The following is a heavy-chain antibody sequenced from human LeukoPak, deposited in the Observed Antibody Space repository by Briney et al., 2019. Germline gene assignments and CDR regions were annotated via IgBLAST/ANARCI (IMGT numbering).Heavy chain of an antibody. CDR1: GGSISCSSYF. CDR3: ARQMNTVTADY. J-gene: IGHJ4*02. V-gene: IGHV4-39*01. Sequence: PSGTLSLTCTVSGGSISCSSYFWGWIRQPPGKGLEWIGSIFYSGSTYYNPSLNSRVTISIDTSKNQFSLRLSSVTAADTAVYYCARQMNTVTADYWGQGTLVTVSS. CDR2: IFYSGST. D-gene: IGHD4-17*01.